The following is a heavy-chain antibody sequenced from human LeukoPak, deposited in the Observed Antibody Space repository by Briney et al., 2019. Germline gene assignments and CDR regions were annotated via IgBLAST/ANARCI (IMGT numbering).Heavy chain of an antibody. J-gene: IGHJ5*02. CDR1: GGSINSYY. V-gene: IGHV4-59*01. CDR3: ARPPRVTMIRGAAFRASSDFDP. CDR2: IYYSGST. D-gene: IGHD3-10*01. Sequence: SETLSLTCTVSGGSINSYYWSWIRQPPGKGLEWIGYIYYSGSTNYNPSLKSRVTISIDTSKTQFSLKLSSVTAADTAVYYCARPPRVTMIRGAAFRASSDFDPWGQGTLVTVSS.